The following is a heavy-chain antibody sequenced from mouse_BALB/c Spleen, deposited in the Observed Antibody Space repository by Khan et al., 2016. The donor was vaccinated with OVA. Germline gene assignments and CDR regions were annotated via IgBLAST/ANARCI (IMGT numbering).Heavy chain of an antibody. V-gene: IGHV5-17*02. D-gene: IGHD1-1*01. CDR1: GFTFSSYG. Sequence: EVELVESGGGLVQPGGSRKLSCAASGFTFSSYGMHWVRQAPEKGLEWVAYISGDSSTIYYADTVKGRFTISRDNPKKTLFLQITSLMSEDTAMYYFATTYYYGYYFDYWGPGTTLTVSS. J-gene: IGHJ2*01. CDR3: ATTYYYGYYFDY. CDR2: ISGDSSTI.